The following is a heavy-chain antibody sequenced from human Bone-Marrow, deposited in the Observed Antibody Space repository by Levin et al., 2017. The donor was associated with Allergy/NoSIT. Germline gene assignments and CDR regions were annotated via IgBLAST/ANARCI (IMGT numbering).Heavy chain of an antibody. CDR1: GFTFSDYY. D-gene: IGHD3-10*01. CDR2: ISSSGSTI. V-gene: IGHV3-11*01. Sequence: GESLKISCAASGFTFSDYYMSWIRQAPGKGLEWVSYISSSGSTIYYADSVKGRFTISRDNAKNSLYLQMNSLRAEDTAVYYCAREGSMVRGFDYWGQGTLVTVSS. CDR3: AREGSMVRGFDY. J-gene: IGHJ4*02.